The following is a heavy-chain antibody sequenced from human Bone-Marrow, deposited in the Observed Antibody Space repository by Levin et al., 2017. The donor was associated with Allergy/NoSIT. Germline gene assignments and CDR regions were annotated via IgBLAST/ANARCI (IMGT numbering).Heavy chain of an antibody. CDR1: GGSIISGGYY. V-gene: IGHV4-31*03. Sequence: LRLSCTVSGGSIISGGYYWSWIRQFPGKGLEWIGYIYYIGNTYYNPSLKSRLTISVDTSKNQFSLKLASVTAADTAVYYCAREDASGSFVDYWGQGTLVIVSS. CDR2: IYYIGNT. J-gene: IGHJ4*02. D-gene: IGHD3-10*01. CDR3: AREDASGSFVDY.